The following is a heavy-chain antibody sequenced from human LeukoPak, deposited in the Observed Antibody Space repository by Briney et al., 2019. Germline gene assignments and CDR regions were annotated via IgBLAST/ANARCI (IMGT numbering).Heavy chain of an antibody. J-gene: IGHJ4*02. CDR1: GFTFSTYA. Sequence: GGSLRLSCAASGFTFSTYATSWVRQAPGKGLEWVSAISGSGGSTYYADSVKGRFTISRDNSKNTLYLQMNSLRAEDTAVYYCAKLGSSWYDSYFDYWGQGTLVTVSS. CDR3: AKLGSSWYDSYFDY. V-gene: IGHV3-23*01. D-gene: IGHD6-13*01. CDR2: ISGSGGST.